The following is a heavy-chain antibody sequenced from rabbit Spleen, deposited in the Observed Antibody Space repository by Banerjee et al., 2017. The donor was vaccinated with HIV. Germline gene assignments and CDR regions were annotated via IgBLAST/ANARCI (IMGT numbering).Heavy chain of an antibody. D-gene: IGHD1-1*01. CDR1: GVSFSGNSY. J-gene: IGHJ4*01. CDR3: VRGASASGYYNL. V-gene: IGHV1S40*01. Sequence: QSLEESGGDLVKPGASLTLTCIASGVSFSGNSYMCWVRQAPGKGLEWIACIYAGSSGSTYSATWAKGRFTISKTSSTTVTLQMTSLTAADTATYFCVRGASASGYYNLWGQGTLVTVS. CDR2: IYAGSSGST.